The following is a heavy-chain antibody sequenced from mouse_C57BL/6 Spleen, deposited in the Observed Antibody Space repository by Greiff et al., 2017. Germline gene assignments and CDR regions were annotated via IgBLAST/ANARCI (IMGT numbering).Heavy chain of an antibody. CDR2: IDPSDSYT. CDR1: GYTFTSYW. CDR3: ARQESDGSYAMDY. J-gene: IGHJ4*01. Sequence: QVQLQQSGAELVMPGASVKLSCKASGYTFTSYWMHWVKQRPGQGLEWIGEIDPSDSYTNYNQKFKGKSTLTVDKSSSTAYMQLSSLTSEDSAVYYGARQESDGSYAMDYWGQGTSVTVSS. V-gene: IGHV1-69*01.